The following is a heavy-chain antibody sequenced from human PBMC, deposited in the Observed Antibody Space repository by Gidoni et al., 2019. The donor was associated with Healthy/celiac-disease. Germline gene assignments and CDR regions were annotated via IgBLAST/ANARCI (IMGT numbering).Heavy chain of an antibody. Sequence: QVQLQESGPGLVKPSETLSLTCTVSGGSISGYYWSWIRQPPGKGLEWIGYIYYSGGPNYNPSLKSRVTISVETSKNQFSLRLSSVTAADTAVYYCARRDSSSWYWFDPWGQGTLVTVSS. J-gene: IGHJ5*02. CDR1: GGSISGYY. V-gene: IGHV4-59*08. CDR3: ARRDSSSWYWFDP. D-gene: IGHD6-13*01. CDR2: IYYSGGP.